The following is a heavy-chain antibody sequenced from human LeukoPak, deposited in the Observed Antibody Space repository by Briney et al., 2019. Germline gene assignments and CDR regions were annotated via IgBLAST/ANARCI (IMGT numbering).Heavy chain of an antibody. CDR3: ARDSDDSSPEYFQH. CDR1: GFTVSRNY. CDR2: IYSGGST. Sequence: GGSLRLSCAASGFTVSRNYMSWVRQAPGKGLEWVSVIYSGGSTYYADYVKGRFTISRDNSKNTLYLQMNSLRAEDTAVYYCARDSDDSSPEYFQHWGQGTLVTVSS. D-gene: IGHD3-22*01. V-gene: IGHV3-53*01. J-gene: IGHJ1*01.